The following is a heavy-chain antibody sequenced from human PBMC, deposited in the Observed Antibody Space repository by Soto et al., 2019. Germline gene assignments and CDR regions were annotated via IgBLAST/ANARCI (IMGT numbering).Heavy chain of an antibody. Sequence: QVHLHQWSAGLLRPSETLSHSCSVSGGSFVGFYWTWIRQAPGKGLEWLGEVHYNGNINYNPSLGSRISISVDSSKTQSSLTLHSVTAADAATYFCARGHSTSGFDSWSQGALVSVFS. CDR2: VHYNGNI. CDR3: ARGHSTSGFDS. J-gene: IGHJ4*02. D-gene: IGHD6-6*01. CDR1: GGSFVGFY. V-gene: IGHV4-34*01.